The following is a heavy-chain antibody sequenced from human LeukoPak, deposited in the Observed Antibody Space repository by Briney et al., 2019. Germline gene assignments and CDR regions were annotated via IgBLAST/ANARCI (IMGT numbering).Heavy chain of an antibody. CDR3: ASRGSYGYSDY. D-gene: IGHD5-18*01. J-gene: IGHJ4*02. Sequence: GGSLRLSCAASGFTFSSYSMNWVRQAPGKGLEWVSYISSSSSTIYNADSVKGRFTISRDNAKNSLYLQMNSLRAEDTAVYYCASRGSYGYSDYWGQGTLVTVSS. CDR1: GFTFSSYS. CDR2: ISSSSSTI. V-gene: IGHV3-48*04.